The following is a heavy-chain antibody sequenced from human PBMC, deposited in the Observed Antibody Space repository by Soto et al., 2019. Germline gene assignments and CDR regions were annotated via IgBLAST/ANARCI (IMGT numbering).Heavy chain of an antibody. D-gene: IGHD3-3*02. CDR1: GLTFSSYG. Sequence: PGGSLRLSCAASGLTFSSYGMHWVRQAPGKGLEWVAVIWYDGSNKYYADSVKGRFTISRDNSKNTLYLQMNSLRAEDTAVYYYAREPSFSFYVYYSYVIYFRAQGTTVPVSS. CDR3: AREPSFSFYVYYSYVIYF. V-gene: IGHV3-33*08. J-gene: IGHJ6*02. CDR2: IWYDGSNK.